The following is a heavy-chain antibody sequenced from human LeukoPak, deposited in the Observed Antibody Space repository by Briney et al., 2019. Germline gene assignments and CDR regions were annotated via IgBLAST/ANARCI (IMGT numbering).Heavy chain of an antibody. J-gene: IGHJ3*02. V-gene: IGHV4-34*01. D-gene: IGHD5-18*01. CDR1: GGSFSGYY. CDR2: INHSGST. Sequence: SETLSLTCAVYGGSFSGYYWSWIRQPPGKGLEWIGEINHSGSTNYNPSLKSRVTISVDTSKKQFSLKLSSVTAADTAVYHCARGRGYNAFDIWGQGTMVTVSS. CDR3: ARGRGYNAFDI.